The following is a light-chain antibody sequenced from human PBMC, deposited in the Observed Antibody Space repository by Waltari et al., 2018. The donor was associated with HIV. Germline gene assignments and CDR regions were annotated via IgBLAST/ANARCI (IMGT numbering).Light chain of an antibody. CDR2: DVS. CDR1: SSDVRAYNS. V-gene: IGLV2-23*02. J-gene: IGLJ1*01. Sequence: QSALTQPASVSGSPGQSITIPCTGTSSDVRAYNSVSWYQHHPGKAPKLMIYDVSKRPSGVSNRFSGSKSGNTASLTISGLQAEDEADYYCCSYAGSSTHVFGTGTKVTVL. CDR3: CSYAGSSTHV.